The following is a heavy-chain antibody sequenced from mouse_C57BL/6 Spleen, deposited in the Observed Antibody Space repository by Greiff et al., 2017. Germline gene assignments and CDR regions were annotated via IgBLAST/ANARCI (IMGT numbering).Heavy chain of an antibody. D-gene: IGHD2-2*01. CDR1: GFSLTSYG. V-gene: IGHV2-2*01. Sequence: VKLVESGPGLVQPSQSLSITCTVSGFSLTSYGVHWVRQSPGKGLEWLGVIWSGGSTDYNAAFISRLSISKDNSKSQVYFKMNSLQADDTAIYYCARNGYDVAWFAYWGQGTLVTVSA. J-gene: IGHJ3*01. CDR3: ARNGYDVAWFAY. CDR2: IWSGGST.